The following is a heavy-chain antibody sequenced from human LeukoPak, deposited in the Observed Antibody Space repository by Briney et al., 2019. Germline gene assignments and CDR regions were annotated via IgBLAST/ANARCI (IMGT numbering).Heavy chain of an antibody. CDR3: ARATRPSNEWSQLLYYFYHMDV. J-gene: IGHJ6*03. CDR2: ISGIGGRT. D-gene: IGHD2-15*01. Sequence: GGSLRLSGAVPGLTLRDFGMAWVRQAPGKGLEYVASISGIGGRTYHAASVRGRFTISRDNSKNMLYLQMGSLRVEDMALYYCARATRPSNEWSQLLYYFYHMDVWGKGTTVTVSS. V-gene: IGHV3-64*02. CDR1: GLTLRDFG.